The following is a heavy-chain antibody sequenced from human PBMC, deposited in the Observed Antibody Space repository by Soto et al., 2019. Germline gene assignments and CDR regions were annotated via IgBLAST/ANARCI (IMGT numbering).Heavy chain of an antibody. CDR2: LYTSGGT. J-gene: IGHJ6*02. CDR3: ARVPLDYYAMDV. CDR1: GGSISGYY. Sequence: QVQLQESGPGLVQPSETLSLTCTVSGGSISGYYWTWIRQPAGKGLEWIGRLYTSGGTSYNPSLKSRISMAVDTSKNHFSLSLYSVTAADSAVYYCARVPLDYYAMDVWGQGTTVTVSS. V-gene: IGHV4-4*07.